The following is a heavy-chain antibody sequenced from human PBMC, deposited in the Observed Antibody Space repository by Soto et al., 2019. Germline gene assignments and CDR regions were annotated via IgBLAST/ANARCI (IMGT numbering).Heavy chain of an antibody. CDR2: ISSSSSTI. CDR3: ARVDCSSTSCQYYYYYYMDV. V-gene: IGHV3-48*01. Sequence: GGSLRLSCAASGFTFSSYSMNWVRQAPGKGLEWVSYISSSSSTIYYADSVKGRFTISRDNAKNSLYLQMNSLRAEDTAVYYCARVDCSSTSCQYYYYYYMDVWGKGTTVTVSS. J-gene: IGHJ6*03. D-gene: IGHD2-2*01. CDR1: GFTFSSYS.